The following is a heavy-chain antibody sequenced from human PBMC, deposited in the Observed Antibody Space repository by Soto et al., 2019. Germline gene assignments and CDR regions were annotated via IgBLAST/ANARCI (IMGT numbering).Heavy chain of an antibody. CDR1: GGCISRYD. D-gene: IGHD2-15*01. V-gene: IGHV4-59*08. CDR2: IYYSGST. J-gene: IGHJ2*01. CDR3: ARLGTRFCSGGGCYRDVYAISSRRSIDL. Sequence: SETLSLTCTVSGGCISRYDWWCIRLPPGKGLEWIGYIYYSGSTNYNPSLKSRVTISVDTSKNQFSLKLSSVTAADTAVYYCARLGTRFCSGGGCYRDVYAISSRRSIDL.